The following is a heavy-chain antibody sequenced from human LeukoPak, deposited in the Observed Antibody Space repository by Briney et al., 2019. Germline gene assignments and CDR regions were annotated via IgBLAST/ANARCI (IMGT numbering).Heavy chain of an antibody. V-gene: IGHV1-24*01. CDR1: GYTLTELS. D-gene: IGHD6-13*01. CDR3: ATVRTGSSWYYFDY. J-gene: IGHJ4*02. CDR2: FDPEDGET. Sequence: GASVKVSCKVSGYTLTELSMHWVRQAPGKGLEWMGGFDPEDGETIYAQKFQGRVTMTEDTSTDTAYVELSSLRSEDTAVYYCATVRTGSSWYYFDYWGQGTLVTVSS.